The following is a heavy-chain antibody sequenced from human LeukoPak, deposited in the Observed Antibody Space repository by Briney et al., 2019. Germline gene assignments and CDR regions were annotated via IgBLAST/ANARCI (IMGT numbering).Heavy chain of an antibody. CDR2: IKQDGSEK. CDR3: TSRVGGRYCSSTSCLPNYYFDY. CDR1: GFTFSSYW. Sequence: GGSLRLSCAASGFTFSSYWMSWVCQAPGKGLEWVANIKQDGSEKYYVDSVKGRFTISRDNAKNSLYLQMNSLRAEDTAVYYCTSRVGGRYCSSTSCLPNYYFDYWGQGTLVTVSS. J-gene: IGHJ4*02. V-gene: IGHV3-7*01. D-gene: IGHD2-2*01.